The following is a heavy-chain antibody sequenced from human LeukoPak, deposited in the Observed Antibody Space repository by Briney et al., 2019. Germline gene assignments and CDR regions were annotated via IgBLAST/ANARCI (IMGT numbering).Heavy chain of an antibody. CDR1: GFTFSSYA. J-gene: IGHJ4*02. CDR2: ISGSGGST. Sequence: QPGGSLRLSCAASGFTFSSYAMSWVRQAPGKGLEWVSAISGSGGSTYYADSVKGRFTISRDNSKNTLYLQMNSLRAEDTAVYYCAKAARYSSTGLTSNYYFDYWGQGTLVTVSS. CDR3: AKAARYSSTGLTSNYYFDY. D-gene: IGHD6-13*01. V-gene: IGHV3-23*01.